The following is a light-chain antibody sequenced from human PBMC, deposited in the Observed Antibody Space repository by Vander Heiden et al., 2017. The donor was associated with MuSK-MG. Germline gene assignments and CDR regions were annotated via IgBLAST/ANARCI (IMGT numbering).Light chain of an antibody. J-gene: IGKJ2*01. CDR3: QQSDSTPPYT. CDR1: DNIKKF. Sequence: DIQITHSPSLLSSSVGYRATTTCLASDNIKKFLNRYQQKPGIAPKLLIYGASNLESGVPSRFRGSGYGTQFTLNISSLQPEDFATYYCQQSDSTPPYTFGQGTSLEIK. V-gene: IGKV1-39*01. CDR2: GAS.